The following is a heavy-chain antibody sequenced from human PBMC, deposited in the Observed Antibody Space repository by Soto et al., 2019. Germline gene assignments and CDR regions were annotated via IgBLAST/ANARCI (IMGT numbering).Heavy chain of an antibody. CDR3: ARAFYDSRDYWYFDL. Sequence: QVQLVESGGGVVQPGRSLRLSCAASGFTFSSYAMHWVRQAPGKGLEWVAVISYDGSNKYYADSVKGRFTISRDNSKNTLYLQMNSLRAEDTAVYYCARAFYDSRDYWYFDLWGRGTLVTVSS. CDR2: ISYDGSNK. D-gene: IGHD3-22*01. V-gene: IGHV3-30-3*01. CDR1: GFTFSSYA. J-gene: IGHJ2*01.